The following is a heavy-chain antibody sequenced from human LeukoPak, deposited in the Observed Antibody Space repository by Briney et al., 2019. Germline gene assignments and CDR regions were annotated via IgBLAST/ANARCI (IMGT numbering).Heavy chain of an antibody. J-gene: IGHJ6*03. Sequence: SETLSLTCAVHGGSLTCYSWAWVRQSPGEGLEWIGEINQVEKTIYSPSLESRVSISLEASRNQFFLQLTSVAAADTAMYYCARGRATPSRLFFDYYFMDVWGPGTPVTVSS. V-gene: IGHV4-34*01. CDR3: ARGRATPSRLFFDYYFMDV. CDR2: INQVEKT. D-gene: IGHD4-23*01. CDR1: GGSLTCYS.